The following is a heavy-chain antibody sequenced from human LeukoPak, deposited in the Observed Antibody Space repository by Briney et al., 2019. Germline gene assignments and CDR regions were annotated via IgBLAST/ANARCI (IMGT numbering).Heavy chain of an antibody. CDR1: GFTFSNAW. CDR3: TTAWVVVIAHSGAFDI. CDR2: IKSKTDGGTT. D-gene: IGHD3-22*01. V-gene: IGHV3-15*01. J-gene: IGHJ3*02. Sequence: GGSLRLSCAASGFTFSNAWMSWVRQAPGKGLEWVGRIKSKTDGGTTDYAAPVKGRFTISRDDSKNTLYLQMNSLKTEDTAVYYCTTAWVVVIAHSGAFDIWGQGTMVTVSS.